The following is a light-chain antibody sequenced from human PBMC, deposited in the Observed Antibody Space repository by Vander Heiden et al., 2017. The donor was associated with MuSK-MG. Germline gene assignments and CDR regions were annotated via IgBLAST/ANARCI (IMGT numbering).Light chain of an antibody. CDR3: QQSYRNPWT. CDR2: AAS. CDR1: QSISSY. J-gene: IGKJ1*01. Sequence: RVTITCRASQSISSYLNWYQQKPGKAPKLLIYAASSLQSGVPSRFSGSGSGTDFTLTISSLQPEDFATYYCQQSYRNPWTFGQGTKVEIK. V-gene: IGKV1-39*01.